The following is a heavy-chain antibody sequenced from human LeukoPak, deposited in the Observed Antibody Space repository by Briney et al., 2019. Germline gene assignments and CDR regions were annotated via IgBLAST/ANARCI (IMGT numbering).Heavy chain of an antibody. D-gene: IGHD3-3*01. Sequence: GASVKVSCKASGGTFSSYAISWVRQAPGQGLEWMGGIIPIFGTANYAQKFQGRVTITADESTSTAYMELSSLRSEDTAVYYCARGPPREFWSGYYDYWGQGTLVTVSS. CDR2: IIPIFGTA. J-gene: IGHJ4*02. V-gene: IGHV1-69*13. CDR1: GGTFSSYA. CDR3: ARGPPREFWSGYYDY.